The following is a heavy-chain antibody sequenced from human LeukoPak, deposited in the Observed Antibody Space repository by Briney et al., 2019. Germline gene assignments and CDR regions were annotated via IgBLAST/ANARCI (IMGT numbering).Heavy chain of an antibody. CDR3: ATYSSGWYYFDY. CDR2: ISDSGSA. Sequence: SETLSPTCTVSGGSISSYYWSWIRQPPGKGLEWIGSISDSGSAYYNPSLKSRVTISVDTSKNQFSLKLSSVTAADTAVYYCATYSSGWYYFDYWGQGTLVTVSS. D-gene: IGHD6-19*01. CDR1: GGSISSYY. V-gene: IGHV4-59*05. J-gene: IGHJ4*02.